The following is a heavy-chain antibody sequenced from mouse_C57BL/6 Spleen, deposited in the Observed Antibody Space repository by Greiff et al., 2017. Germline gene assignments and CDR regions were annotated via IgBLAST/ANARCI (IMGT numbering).Heavy chain of an antibody. Sequence: QVQLKQPGAELVKPGASVKLSCKASGYTFTSYWMHWVKQRPGQGLEWIGMIHPTSGSTNYNEKFKSKATLTVDKSSSTAYMQLSSLTSEDSAVYDCARGIYYYGSSHSSYAMDYWGQGTSVTVSS. CDR3: ARGIYYYGSSHSSYAMDY. D-gene: IGHD1-1*01. V-gene: IGHV1-64*01. CDR1: GYTFTSYW. J-gene: IGHJ4*01. CDR2: IHPTSGST.